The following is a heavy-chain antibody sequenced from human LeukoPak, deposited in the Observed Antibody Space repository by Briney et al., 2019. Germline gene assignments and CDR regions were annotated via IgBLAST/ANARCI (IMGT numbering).Heavy chain of an antibody. CDR1: GVSFSGYY. D-gene: IGHD2-8*01. Sequence: SETLSLTCAVYGVSFSGYYWSWIRQPPGKGLEWIGEINHSGSTNYNPSLKSRVTISVDTSKNQFSLKLSSVTAADTAVYYCARSILVYAQNPGYWGQGTLVTVSS. CDR2: INHSGST. V-gene: IGHV4-34*01. CDR3: ARSILVYAQNPGY. J-gene: IGHJ4*02.